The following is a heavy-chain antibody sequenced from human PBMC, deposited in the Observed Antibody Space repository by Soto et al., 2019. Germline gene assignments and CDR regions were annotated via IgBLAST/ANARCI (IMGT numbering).Heavy chain of an antibody. D-gene: IGHD3-3*01. Sequence: PGGSLRLSCAASGFTFDDYAMHWVRQAPGKGLEWVSGISWNSGSIGYADSVKGRFTISRDNAKNSLYLQMNSLRAEDTALYYCAKDMGFWSGFIFDYWGQGTLVTVSS. CDR3: AKDMGFWSGFIFDY. V-gene: IGHV3-9*01. CDR1: GFTFDDYA. J-gene: IGHJ4*02. CDR2: ISWNSGSI.